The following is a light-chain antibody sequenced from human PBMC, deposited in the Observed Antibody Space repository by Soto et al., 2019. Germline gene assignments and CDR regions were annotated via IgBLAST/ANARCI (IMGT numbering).Light chain of an antibody. J-gene: IGKJ4*01. V-gene: IGKV1-5*03. Sequence: DIQMTQSPSTLPASVGDRVSITCRASQNTSSYLAWYQQKPGKAPKLLIYKASSLESGVPSRFSGSRSGTEFTFTISSLQPEDFATYYCLQHNSYPLTFGGGTKVDIK. CDR3: LQHNSYPLT. CDR2: KAS. CDR1: QNTSSY.